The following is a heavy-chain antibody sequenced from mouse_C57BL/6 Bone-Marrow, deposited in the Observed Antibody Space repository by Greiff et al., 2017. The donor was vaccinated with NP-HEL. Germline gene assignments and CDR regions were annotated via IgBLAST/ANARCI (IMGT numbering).Heavy chain of an antibody. V-gene: IGHV5-4*01. CDR1: GFTFSSYA. CDR3: ARDYYGSSSLYAMDY. J-gene: IGHJ4*01. CDR2: ISDGGSYT. D-gene: IGHD1-1*01. Sequence: VQLKESGGGLVKPGGSLKLSCAASGFTFSSYAMSWVRQTPEKRLEWVATISDGGSYTYYPDNVKGRFTISRDNAKNNLYLQMSHLTSEDTAMYYCARDYYGSSSLYAMDYWGQGTSVTVSS.